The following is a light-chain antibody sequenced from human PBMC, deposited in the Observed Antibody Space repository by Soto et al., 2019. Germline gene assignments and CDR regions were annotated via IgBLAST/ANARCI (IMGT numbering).Light chain of an antibody. Sequence: DIQMTQSPSTLSASVGDRVTITCRASQTANTWLAWYQQKPGKAPKVLIFDASSLKTGVPSRFSGSGSGTEFTLTISNLQPDDFATYYCQQYDSYSSGPFGQGTKV. CDR2: DAS. CDR1: QTANTW. CDR3: QQYDSYSSGP. J-gene: IGKJ1*01. V-gene: IGKV1-5*01.